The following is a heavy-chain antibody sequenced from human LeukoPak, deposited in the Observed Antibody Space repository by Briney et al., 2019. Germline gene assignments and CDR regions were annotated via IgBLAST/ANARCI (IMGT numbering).Heavy chain of an antibody. CDR3: ARYNSAWKTDDY. Sequence: PGGSLRLSCAASGFTFNSYWMTWVGQAPGKGLEWVADIKQDGSDKYYAGSVKGRFTISRDNAKNSLYLQMNSLRAEDTAVYFCARYNSAWKTDDYWGQETLVTVSS. J-gene: IGHJ4*02. V-gene: IGHV3-7*03. CDR1: GFTFNSYW. D-gene: IGHD6-19*01. CDR2: IKQDGSDK.